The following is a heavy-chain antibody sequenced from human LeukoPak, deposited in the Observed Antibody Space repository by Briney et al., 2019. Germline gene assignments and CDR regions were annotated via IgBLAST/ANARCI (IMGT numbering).Heavy chain of an antibody. J-gene: IGHJ4*02. CDR2: MNPNSGNT. V-gene: IGHV1-8*03. CDR3: ARAKLGYSSGWSDY. Sequence: ASVKVSCKASGYTFNSYDINWVRQATGQGLEWMGWMNPNSGNTGYAQKFQGRVTITRNTSISTAYMELSSLRSEDTAVYYCARAKLGYSSGWSDYWGQGTLVTVSS. CDR1: GYTFNSYD. D-gene: IGHD6-19*01.